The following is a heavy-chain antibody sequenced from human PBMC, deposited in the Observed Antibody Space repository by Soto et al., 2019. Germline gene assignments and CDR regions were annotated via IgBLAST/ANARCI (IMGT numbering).Heavy chain of an antibody. CDR1: GFPFSNAW. J-gene: IGHJ6*02. CDR2: IKSKTDGGTT. V-gene: IGHV3-15*07. CDR3: TTYYYDSSGYIGGWYYYYGMDV. Sequence: GGSLRLSCAASGFPFSNAWMNWVRQAPGKGLEWVGRIKSKTDGGTTDYAAPVKGRFTISRDDSKNTLYLQMNSLKTEDTAVYYCTTYYYDSSGYIGGWYYYYGMDVWGQGTTVTVSS. D-gene: IGHD3-22*01.